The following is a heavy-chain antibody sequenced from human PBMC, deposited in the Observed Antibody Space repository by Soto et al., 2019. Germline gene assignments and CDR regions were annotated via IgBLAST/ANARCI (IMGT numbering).Heavy chain of an antibody. J-gene: IGHJ4*02. D-gene: IGHD2-8*01. CDR3: VRYGVAAAY. CDR1: GYPFTTYN. CDR2: INPTSGNT. Sequence: ASVKVSCQGSGYPFTTYNINWVRQATGEGLEWMGWINPTSGNTGETQKFQDRITWTRDTSITTAYMELSSLTSDDTAIYFCVRYGVAAAYWGQGTQVTVSS. V-gene: IGHV1-8*02.